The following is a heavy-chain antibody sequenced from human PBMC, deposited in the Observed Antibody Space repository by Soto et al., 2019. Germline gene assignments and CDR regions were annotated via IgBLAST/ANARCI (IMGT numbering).Heavy chain of an antibody. V-gene: IGHV3-23*01. Sequence: EVQLLESGGGLVQPGGSLRLSCAASGFTFSSYAMSWVRQAPGKGLEWVSAISGSGGSTYYADSVKGRFTISRDNSKNTLYLQMNSLRAEDTAVDDCAKDGSGSYYNNWGQGTLVTVSS. CDR1: GFTFSSYA. J-gene: IGHJ4*02. CDR3: AKDGSGSYYNN. D-gene: IGHD3-10*01. CDR2: ISGSGGST.